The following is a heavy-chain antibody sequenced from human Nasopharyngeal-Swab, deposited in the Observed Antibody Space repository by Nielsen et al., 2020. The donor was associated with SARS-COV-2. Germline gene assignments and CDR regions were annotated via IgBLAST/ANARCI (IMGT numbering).Heavy chain of an antibody. CDR2: ISSSSSYI. J-gene: IGHJ4*02. V-gene: IGHV3-21*01. CDR3: ARAIVGATGIDY. CDR1: GFTFSSYS. D-gene: IGHD1-26*01. Sequence: LSLTCAASGFTFSSYSMNWVRQAPGKGLEWVSSISSSSSYIYYADSVKGRFTISRDNAKNSLYLQMNSLRAEDTAVYYCARAIVGATGIDYWGQGTLVTVSS.